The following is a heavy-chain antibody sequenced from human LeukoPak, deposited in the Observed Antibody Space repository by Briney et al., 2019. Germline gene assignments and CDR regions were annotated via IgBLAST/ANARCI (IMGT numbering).Heavy chain of an antibody. CDR1: GGTFSSYA. D-gene: IGHD4-17*01. CDR3: ARGGFYGDPASKYYYYGMDV. J-gene: IGHJ6*04. V-gene: IGHV1-69*13. CDR2: IIPIFGTA. Sequence: GASVKVSCKASGGTFSSYAISWVRQAPGQGLEWMGGIIPIFGTANYAQKFQGRVTITADESTSTAYMELSSLRSEDTAAYYCARGGFYGDPASKYYYYGMDVWGKGTTVTVSS.